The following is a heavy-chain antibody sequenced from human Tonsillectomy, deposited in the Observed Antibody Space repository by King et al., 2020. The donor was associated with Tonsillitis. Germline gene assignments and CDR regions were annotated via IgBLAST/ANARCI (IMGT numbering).Heavy chain of an antibody. CDR1: GFTFNRYP. V-gene: IGHV3-30-3*02. CDR2: ISYDGSNK. Sequence: VQLVESGGGVVQPGTSLRLSCAASGFTFNRYPMHWVRQAPGKGLEWVAVISYDGSNKFYADSLKGRFTISRDNSENTLYLQINSLRAEDTALYYCAKYNILAGNYYYFHYGGQGTLATVSS. J-gene: IGHJ4*02. D-gene: IGHD3-9*01. CDR3: AKYNILAGNYYYFHY.